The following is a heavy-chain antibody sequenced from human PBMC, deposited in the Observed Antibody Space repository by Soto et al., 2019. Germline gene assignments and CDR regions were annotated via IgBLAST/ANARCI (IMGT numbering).Heavy chain of an antibody. CDR1: GYTFNNFG. CDR3: AIGGTPIDS. Sequence: QVQLAQSGAEVKKPGASVKVSCKTSGYTFNNFGLSWVRQAPGQGLEWMGWISAYNGNTNYSQKFQGRVTMNTDTSTSTAYMELRSLRSDDTAVDYCAIGGTPIDSWCQGTLVTVSS. V-gene: IGHV1-18*01. D-gene: IGHD3-16*01. CDR2: ISAYNGNT. J-gene: IGHJ4*02.